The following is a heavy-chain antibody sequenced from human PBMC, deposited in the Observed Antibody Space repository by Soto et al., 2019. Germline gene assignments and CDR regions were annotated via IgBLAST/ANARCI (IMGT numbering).Heavy chain of an antibody. CDR3: TIGSWSGEVFDI. CDR1: GGTFSTYS. Sequence: QVQLVQSGAEVKKPGSSVNVSCKDSGGTFSTYSMIWVRQAPGQGLEWMGRIIPMLGIRNYAQRFQDRVTITADKSTATANMELSSLRSEDTALYYCTIGSWSGEVFDIWGQGTMVTVSS. CDR2: IIPMLGIR. J-gene: IGHJ3*02. V-gene: IGHV1-69*02. D-gene: IGHD2-21*01.